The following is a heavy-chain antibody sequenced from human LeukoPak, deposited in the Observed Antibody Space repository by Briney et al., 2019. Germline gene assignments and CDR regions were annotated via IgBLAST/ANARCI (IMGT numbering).Heavy chain of an antibody. CDR2: IILIFGTA. D-gene: IGHD3-3*01. J-gene: IGHJ5*02. CDR3: ARQHLNDFWSGYPNWFDP. CDR1: GGTFSSYA. V-gene: IGHV1-69*05. Sequence: SVKVSCKASGGTFSSYAISWVRQAPGQGLEWMGGIILIFGTANYAQKFQGRVTITTDESTSTAYMELSSLRSEDTAVYYCARQHLNDFWSGYPNWFDPWGQGTLVTVSS.